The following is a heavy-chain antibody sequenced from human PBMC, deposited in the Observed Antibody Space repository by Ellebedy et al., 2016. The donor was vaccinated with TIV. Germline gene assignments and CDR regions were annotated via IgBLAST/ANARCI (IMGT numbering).Heavy chain of an antibody. D-gene: IGHD3-9*01. V-gene: IGHV4-39*01. J-gene: IGHJ3*01. Sequence: SETLSLXCTVSGGSISSSSYYWGWIHQPPGKGLEWLGTIYYTGSTYYNPSLNSRVTISIDTSKNQFSLKLNSVTAADTAVYYCAADYDIVAGYYRGDAFDVWGQGTMVTVSS. CDR3: AADYDIVAGYYRGDAFDV. CDR1: GGSISSSSYY. CDR2: IYYTGST.